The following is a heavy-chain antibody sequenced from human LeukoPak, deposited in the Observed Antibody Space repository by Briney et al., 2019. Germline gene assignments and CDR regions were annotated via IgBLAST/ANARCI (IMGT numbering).Heavy chain of an antibody. CDR2: MNPNSGNT. CDR1: GYTFTSYD. V-gene: IGHV1-8*01. J-gene: IGHJ4*02. CDR3: ARVLIAAAGADFDY. D-gene: IGHD6-13*01. Sequence: GASVKVSRKASGYTFTSYDINWVRQATGQGLEWMGWMNPNSGNTGYAQKFQGRVTMTRNTSISTAYMELSSLRSEDTAVYYCARVLIAAAGADFDYWGQGTLVTVSS.